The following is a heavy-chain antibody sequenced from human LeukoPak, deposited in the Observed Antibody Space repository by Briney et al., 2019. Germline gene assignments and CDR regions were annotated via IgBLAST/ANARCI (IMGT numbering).Heavy chain of an antibody. D-gene: IGHD6-13*01. V-gene: IGHV3-15*01. Sequence: PGGSLRVSCAASGFTFSNAWMSWVRQAPGKGLEWVGRIKSKTDGGTTDYAAPVKGRFTISRDDSKNTLYLQMNSLKTEDTAVYYCTTEQGIAAAGTFYYYYMDVWGKGTTVTVSS. CDR3: TTEQGIAAAGTFYYYYMDV. CDR2: IKSKTDGGTT. J-gene: IGHJ6*03. CDR1: GFTFSNAW.